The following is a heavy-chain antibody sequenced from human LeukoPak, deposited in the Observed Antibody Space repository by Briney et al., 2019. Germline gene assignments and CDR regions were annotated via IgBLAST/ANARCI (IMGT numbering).Heavy chain of an antibody. Sequence: PGGSLRLSCAASGFTFSTYWMSWVRQAPGKELEWVANIRQDGNEIYYVDSVKGRFTISRDNAKNSLYLQMNSLRAEDTAVYYCARDKVVGATHFDYWGQGTLVTVSS. V-gene: IGHV3-7*01. J-gene: IGHJ4*02. D-gene: IGHD1-26*01. CDR3: ARDKVVGATHFDY. CDR1: GFTFSTYW. CDR2: IRQDGNEI.